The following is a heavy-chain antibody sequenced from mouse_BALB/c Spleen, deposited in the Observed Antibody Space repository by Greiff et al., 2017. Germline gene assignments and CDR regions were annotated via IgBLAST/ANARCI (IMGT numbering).Heavy chain of an antibody. CDR2: ISDGGSYT. D-gene: IGHD2-4*01. Sequence: EVKWVESGGGLVKPGGSLKLSCAASGFTFSDYYMYWVRQTPEKRLEWVATISDGGSYTYYPDSVKGRFTISRDNAKNNLYLQMSSLKSEDTAMYYCALPYYDYDGVYWGQGTSVTVSA. CDR3: ALPYYDYDGVY. J-gene: IGHJ4*01. CDR1: GFTFSDYY. V-gene: IGHV5-4*02.